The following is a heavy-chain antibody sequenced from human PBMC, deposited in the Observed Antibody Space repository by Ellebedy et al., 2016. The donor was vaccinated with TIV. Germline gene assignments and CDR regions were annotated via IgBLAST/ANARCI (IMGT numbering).Heavy chain of an antibody. CDR3: ARRASYGDYAVQVNPWFDP. CDR2: IRQEGDEI. V-gene: IGHV3-7*01. D-gene: IGHD4-17*01. CDR1: GFNFRSYW. J-gene: IGHJ5*02. Sequence: GESLKISCAASGFNFRSYWMTWVRQAPGKGLEWVAKIRQEGDEIYYVESVKGRFTISRDNAKNSLFLQMNSLRVEHTAVYYCARRASYGDYAVQVNPWFDPWGQGTLVTVSS.